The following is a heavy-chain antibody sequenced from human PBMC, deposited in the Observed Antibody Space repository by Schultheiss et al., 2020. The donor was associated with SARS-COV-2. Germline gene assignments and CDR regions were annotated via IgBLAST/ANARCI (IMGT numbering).Heavy chain of an antibody. CDR3: ARGGHSAWYED. Sequence: GESLKISCAASGFTFSSYGMHWVRQAPGKGLEWVSAISGSGGSTYYADSVKGRFTISRDNSKNTLYLQMNSLRAEDTAVYFCARGGHSAWYEDWGQGTLVTVSS. D-gene: IGHD6-19*01. V-gene: IGHV3-23*01. J-gene: IGHJ4*02. CDR2: ISGSGGST. CDR1: GFTFSSYG.